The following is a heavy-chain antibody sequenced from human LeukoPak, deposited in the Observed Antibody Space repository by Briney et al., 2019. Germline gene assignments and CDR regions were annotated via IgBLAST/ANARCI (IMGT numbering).Heavy chain of an antibody. Sequence: PSETLSLTCTVSGGSISSGDYYWSWSRQPPGKGLEWIGYIYYSGSTYYNPSLKSRVTISVYTSKNQFSLKLSSVTAADTAVYYCARDVGSSGWYGGSTVAWGQGTLVTVSS. J-gene: IGHJ5*02. CDR3: ARDVGSSGWYGGSTVA. CDR2: IYYSGST. V-gene: IGHV4-30-4*08. D-gene: IGHD6-19*01. CDR1: GGSISSGDYY.